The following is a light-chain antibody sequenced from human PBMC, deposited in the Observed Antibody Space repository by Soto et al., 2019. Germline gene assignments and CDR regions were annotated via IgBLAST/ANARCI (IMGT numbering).Light chain of an antibody. Sequence: EIVLTQSPGTLSLSPGERATLSCRASQSVSSSYLAWYQQNPGQAPRLLIYGASSRATGIPDRFSGSGSGTDFPLTISRLEPEDFAVYYCQQYGSSPSFGQGTKVDIK. CDR1: QSVSSSY. CDR2: GAS. CDR3: QQYGSSPS. J-gene: IGKJ1*01. V-gene: IGKV3-20*01.